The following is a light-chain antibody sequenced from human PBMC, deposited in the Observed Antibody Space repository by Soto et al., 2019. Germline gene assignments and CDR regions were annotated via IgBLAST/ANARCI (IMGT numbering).Light chain of an antibody. CDR2: DAS. J-gene: IGKJ5*01. V-gene: IGKV1-5*01. CDR3: QKYDNLPIT. CDR1: QTVNTW. Sequence: DIQMSQSPSTLSASVGDRVTITCRASQTVNTWLAWYQQKPGKAPKVLIFDASSLKTGVPSRFSGSGSGTDFTFTISSLQPEDIATYYCQKYDNLPITFGKGTRLEIK.